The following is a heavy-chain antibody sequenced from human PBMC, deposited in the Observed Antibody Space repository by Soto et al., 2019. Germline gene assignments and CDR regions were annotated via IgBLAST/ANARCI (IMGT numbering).Heavy chain of an antibody. J-gene: IGHJ6*02. Sequence: TPSHTCAVAGVSISSSNWVIWVRQPPGKGVEWIGEIYHSGSTNYNPSLKSRVTISVDKSKNQFSLKLSSVTAADTAVYYCARVYYYGSGSMDPYYYYGMDVWGQGTTVTVSS. CDR2: IYHSGST. D-gene: IGHD3-10*01. CDR3: ARVYYYGSGSMDPYYYYGMDV. CDR1: GVSISSSNW. V-gene: IGHV4-4*02.